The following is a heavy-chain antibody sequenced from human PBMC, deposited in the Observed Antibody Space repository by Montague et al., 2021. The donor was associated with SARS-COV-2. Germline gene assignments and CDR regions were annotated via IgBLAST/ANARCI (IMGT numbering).Heavy chain of an antibody. V-gene: IGHV3-48*03. J-gene: IGHJ3*02. CDR3: TRGYRSIVGDGLDI. D-gene: IGHD3-16*02. Sequence: SLRLSGAASGFTFSNYDMNWVRQAPGKGPEWISYISTSAYTTSYAGSVKGRFTISRDNGKNSLYLQMNSLRVEDTAVYYCTRGYRSIVGDGLDIWGQGTKVTVSS. CDR2: ISTSAYTT. CDR1: GFTFSNYD.